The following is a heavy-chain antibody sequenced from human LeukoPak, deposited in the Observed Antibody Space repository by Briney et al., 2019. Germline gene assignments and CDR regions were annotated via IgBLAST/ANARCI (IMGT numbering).Heavy chain of an antibody. V-gene: IGHV4-39*01. CDR2: IYYSGST. CDR1: GGSISSSSYY. Sequence: PSETLSLTCTVSGGSISSSSYYRGWIRQPPGKGLEWIGSIYYSGSTYYNPSLKSRVTISVDTSKNQFSLKLSSVTAADTAVYYCARHRETAHIVLVVITTIDYWGQGTLVTVSS. D-gene: IGHD3-22*01. CDR3: ARHRETAHIVLVVITTIDY. J-gene: IGHJ4*02.